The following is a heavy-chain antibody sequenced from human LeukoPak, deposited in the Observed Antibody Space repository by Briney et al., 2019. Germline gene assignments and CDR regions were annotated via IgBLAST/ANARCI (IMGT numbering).Heavy chain of an antibody. D-gene: IGHD2-2*01. CDR2: ISGTGSST. V-gene: IGHV3-21*01. Sequence: GGSLRLSCEASGFTFGNYAMNWVRQAPGKGLEWVSTISGTGSSTYYADSAKGRFTISRDNAKNSLYLQMNSLRAEDTAVYYCARDQGVVVPAASAYYYYGMDVWGQGTTVTVSS. CDR3: ARDQGVVVPAASAYYYYGMDV. J-gene: IGHJ6*02. CDR1: GFTFGNYA.